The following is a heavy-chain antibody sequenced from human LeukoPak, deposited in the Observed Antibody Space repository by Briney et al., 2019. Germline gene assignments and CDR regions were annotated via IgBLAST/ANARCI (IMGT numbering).Heavy chain of an antibody. CDR1: RGSIGSYY. J-gene: IGHJ4*02. CDR2: IYTSGST. Sequence: SETLSLTCTVSRGSIGSYYWTWMRQPAGKGLEWIGRIYTSGSTDYNPSLKSRVTMSVDTSKNQFSLKLTSVTAADTAVYYCARYSGYDSFDYWGQGTLVTVSS. CDR3: ARYSGYDSFDY. V-gene: IGHV4-4*07. D-gene: IGHD5-12*01.